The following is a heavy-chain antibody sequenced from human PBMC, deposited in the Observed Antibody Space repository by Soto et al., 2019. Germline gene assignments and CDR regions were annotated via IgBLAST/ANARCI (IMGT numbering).Heavy chain of an antibody. J-gene: IGHJ4*02. V-gene: IGHV4-30-2*01. CDR1: GGSISSGGYS. Sequence: SETLSLTCAVSGGSISSGGYSWSWIRQPPGKGLEWIGYMYHSGSTYYNPSLKSRVTISIDRSKNQFSLKLSSVTAADRAVYYGSRVPDYWGQGILVTVSS. CDR2: MYHSGST. CDR3: SRVPDY.